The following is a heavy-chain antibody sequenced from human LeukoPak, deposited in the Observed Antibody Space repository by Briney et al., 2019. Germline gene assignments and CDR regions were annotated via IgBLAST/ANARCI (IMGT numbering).Heavy chain of an antibody. CDR2: INPNSGGT. CDR1: GYTFTGYY. J-gene: IGHJ4*02. CDR3: ARKNSGSYYFDY. D-gene: IGHD1-26*01. Sequence: GASVKVSCKASGYTFTGYYMHWVRQAPGQGLEWMGWINPNSGGTNYAQKFQGRVTMTRDTSISTAYMELSSLRSEDTAVYYCARKNSGSYYFDYWGQGTLVTVSS. V-gene: IGHV1-2*02.